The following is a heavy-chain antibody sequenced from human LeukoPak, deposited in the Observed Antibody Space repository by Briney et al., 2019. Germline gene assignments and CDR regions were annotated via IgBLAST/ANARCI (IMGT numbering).Heavy chain of an antibody. J-gene: IGHJ4*02. CDR3: ASLCSSTSCYSDY. CDR1: GGSISSYY. V-gene: IGHV4-59*01. CDR2: IYYSGST. Sequence: SETLSLTCTVSGGSISSYYWSWIRQPPGKGLEWIGYIYYSGSTNYNPSLKSRVTISVDTSKNQFSLKLSSVTAADTAVYYCASLCSSTSCYSDYWGQGTLVTVSS. D-gene: IGHD2-2*01.